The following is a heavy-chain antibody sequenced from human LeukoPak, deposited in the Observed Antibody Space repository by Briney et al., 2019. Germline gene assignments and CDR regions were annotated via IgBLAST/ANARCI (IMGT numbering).Heavy chain of an antibody. D-gene: IGHD4-17*01. CDR1: GFTFSSYA. CDR3: ARDYADYVGYFFFDY. CDR2: ISGGGETT. Sequence: PGGSLRLSCAASGFTFSSYAMNWVRQAPGKGLEWVSSISGGGETTYYADSAKGRITISRDNSQNTLYLQMNSLRAEDTAVYYCARDYADYVGYFFFDYWGQGTLVTVSS. V-gene: IGHV3-23*01. J-gene: IGHJ4*02.